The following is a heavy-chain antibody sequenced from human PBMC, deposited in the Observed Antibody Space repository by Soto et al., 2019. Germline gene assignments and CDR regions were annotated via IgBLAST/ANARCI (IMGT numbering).Heavy chain of an antibody. Sequence: QVQLVQSGAEVKKPGSSVKVSCKASGGTFSSYAISWVRQAPGQGLEWMGGIIPIFGTANYAQKFQGRVPMTADESTSTAYMERSSLGSEDTAVYYCARDLGYGYYEFFNGMDVWVQGTTVTVPS. CDR2: IIPIFGTA. J-gene: IGHJ6*02. V-gene: IGHV1-69*12. D-gene: IGHD4-17*01. CDR3: ARDLGYGYYEFFNGMDV. CDR1: GGTFSSYA.